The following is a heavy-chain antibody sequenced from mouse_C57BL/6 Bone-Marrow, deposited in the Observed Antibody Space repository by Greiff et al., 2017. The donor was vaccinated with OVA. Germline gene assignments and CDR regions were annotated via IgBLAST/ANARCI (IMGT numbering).Heavy chain of an antibody. Sequence: EVQLQQSGPVLVKPGASVKMSCKASGYTFTDYYMNWVKQSHGKSLEWIGVINPYNGGTSYNQKFKGKATLTVDKSSSTAYMELNSLTSEDSAVYYCARLADYGPYYAMDYWGQGTSVTVSS. CDR3: ARLADYGPYYAMDY. D-gene: IGHD1-1*02. CDR1: GYTFTDYY. J-gene: IGHJ4*01. V-gene: IGHV1-19*01. CDR2: INPYNGGT.